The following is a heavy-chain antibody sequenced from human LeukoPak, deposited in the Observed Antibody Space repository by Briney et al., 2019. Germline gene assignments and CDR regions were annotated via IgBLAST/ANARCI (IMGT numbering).Heavy chain of an antibody. D-gene: IGHD3-22*01. Sequence: ASVKVSCKASGYTFTCYYMHWVRQAPGQGLEGMGIINPSGGSTSYAQKFQGRVTMTRDMSTSTVYMELSSLRSEDTAVYYCARADSSGYSFDYWGQGTLVTVSS. V-gene: IGHV1-46*01. J-gene: IGHJ4*02. CDR1: GYTFTCYY. CDR2: INPSGGST. CDR3: ARADSSGYSFDY.